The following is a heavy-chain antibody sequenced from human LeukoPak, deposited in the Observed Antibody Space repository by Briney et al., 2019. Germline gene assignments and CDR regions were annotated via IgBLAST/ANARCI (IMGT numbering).Heavy chain of an antibody. CDR1: GFTFSSYA. V-gene: IGHV3-9*01. CDR3: AKDLDYYDSSGYLDY. Sequence: GGSLRLSCAASGFTFSSYAMHWVRQAPGKGLEWVSGISWNSGSIGYADSVKGRFTISRDNAKNSLYLQMNSLRAEDTALYYCAKDLDYYDSSGYLDYWGQGTLITVSS. J-gene: IGHJ4*02. D-gene: IGHD3-22*01. CDR2: ISWNSGSI.